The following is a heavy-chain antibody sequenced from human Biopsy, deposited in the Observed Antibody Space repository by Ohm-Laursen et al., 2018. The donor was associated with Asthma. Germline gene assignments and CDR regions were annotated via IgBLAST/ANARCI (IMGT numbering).Heavy chain of an antibody. CDR2: GNTGNGDT. CDR3: ARTYYDFLTGQVKDVFGV. V-gene: IGHV1-3*04. D-gene: IGHD3-9*01. CDR1: GYNFISFA. Sequence: ASVTASCKASGYNFISFAIHWVRQAPGQRLEWMGWGNTGNGDTKYSQKFQGRVTITRDTSASTAYMELRSLRSEDTATYYCARTYYDFLTGQVKDVFGVWGQGTMVTVSS. J-gene: IGHJ3*01.